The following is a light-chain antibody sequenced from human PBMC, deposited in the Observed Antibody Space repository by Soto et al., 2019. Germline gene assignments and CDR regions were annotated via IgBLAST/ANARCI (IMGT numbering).Light chain of an antibody. CDR1: QGISSS. Sequence: IQLTQSPSSLSASVGDRVTIACRASQGISSSLAWYQQKPGKAPEVLIYAASTLQSGVPSRFSGSGSGTDFTLTISSLQPEDFATYYCQQYNNWPPYTFGQGTKLEIK. J-gene: IGKJ2*01. CDR2: AAS. V-gene: IGKV1-9*01. CDR3: QQYNNWPPYT.